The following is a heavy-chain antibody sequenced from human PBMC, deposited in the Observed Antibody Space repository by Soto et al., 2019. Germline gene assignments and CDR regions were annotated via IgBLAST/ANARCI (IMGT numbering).Heavy chain of an antibody. J-gene: IGHJ4*02. CDR3: VRGLLAFFDF. V-gene: IGHV3-23*01. D-gene: IGHD3-3*02. CDR2: VSGGGGSS. CDR1: GFTFSNHA. Sequence: VGSLRLSGAASGFTFSNHAMSWVRQAPGKGLEWVSAVSGGGGSSFYADSVKGRFTISRDNSKNTVSLQMSGLRVEDTALYYCVRGLLAFFDFWGQGTPVTVSS.